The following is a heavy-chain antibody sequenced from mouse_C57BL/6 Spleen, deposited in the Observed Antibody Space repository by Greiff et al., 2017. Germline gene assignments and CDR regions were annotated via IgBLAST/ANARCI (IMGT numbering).Heavy chain of an antibody. V-gene: IGHV1-15*01. D-gene: IGHD1-1*01. Sequence: QVQLQQSGAELVRPGASVTLSCKASGYTFTDYEMHWVKQTPVHGLEWIGAIDPETGGTAYNQKFKGKAILTADKSSSTAYMELRSPTSEDSAVYYCTRYNYGSSLFAYWGQGTLVTVSA. J-gene: IGHJ3*01. CDR2: IDPETGGT. CDR1: GYTFTDYE. CDR3: TRYNYGSSLFAY.